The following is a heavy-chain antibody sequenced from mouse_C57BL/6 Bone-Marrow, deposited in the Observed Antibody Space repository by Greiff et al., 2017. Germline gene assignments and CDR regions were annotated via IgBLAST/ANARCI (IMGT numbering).Heavy chain of an antibody. V-gene: IGHV5-16*01. J-gene: IGHJ2*01. Sequence: DVKLVESGGGLVKPGGSLKLSCAASGFTFSDYYMAWVRQVPEKGLEWVANINYDGSSTYYLDSLKSSFIISRDNAKNILYLQMSSLKSEDTATYYCAREGYGSSYFDDWGQGTTLTVSS. CDR2: INYDGSST. D-gene: IGHD1-1*01. CDR3: AREGYGSSYFDD. CDR1: GFTFSDYY.